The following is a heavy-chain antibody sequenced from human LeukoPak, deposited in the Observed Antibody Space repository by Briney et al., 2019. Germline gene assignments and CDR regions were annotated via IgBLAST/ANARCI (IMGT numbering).Heavy chain of an antibody. Sequence: PGGSLRLSCAASGFIFHNFAVSWVRQAPGKGLEWDSSISGSGETTYYADSVKGRFAISRDSSRNTLYLLMNSLRAEDTAVYYCAKYDGDFRGSAPGFFDSWGQGTLVAVSS. D-gene: IGHD4-17*01. CDR1: GFIFHNFA. CDR3: AKYDGDFRGSAPGFFDS. CDR2: ISGSGETT. V-gene: IGHV3-23*01. J-gene: IGHJ4*02.